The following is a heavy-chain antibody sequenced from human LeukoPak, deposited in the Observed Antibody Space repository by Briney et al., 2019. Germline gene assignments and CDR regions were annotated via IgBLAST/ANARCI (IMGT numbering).Heavy chain of an antibody. J-gene: IGHJ4*02. V-gene: IGHV1-2*02. CDR3: ATLGSGSSPFDY. D-gene: IGHD3-10*01. CDR1: GYSFIAYY. Sequence: ASVKVSCKASGYSFIAYYMHWVRQAPGQGPEWMGWINPNTGGTYYVQKFQGRVTMTRDTSITTAYMELSRLRSDDTAVYYCATLGSGSSPFDYWGQGTLVTVSS. CDR2: INPNTGGT.